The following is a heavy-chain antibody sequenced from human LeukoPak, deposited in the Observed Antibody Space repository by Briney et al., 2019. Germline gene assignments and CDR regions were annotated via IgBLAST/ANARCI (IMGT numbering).Heavy chain of an antibody. D-gene: IGHD4-23*01. V-gene: IGHV3-30*18. CDR2: ISYDGSNK. Sequence: GGSLRLSCAASGFTFSSYGMHWVRQAPGKGLEWVAVISYDGSNKKYADSVKGRFTISRDNSKNTLYLQMNSLRAEDTAVYYCAKSHTTVVTNYYYYYMDVWGKGTTVTISS. CDR1: GFTFSSYG. J-gene: IGHJ6*03. CDR3: AKSHTTVVTNYYYYYMDV.